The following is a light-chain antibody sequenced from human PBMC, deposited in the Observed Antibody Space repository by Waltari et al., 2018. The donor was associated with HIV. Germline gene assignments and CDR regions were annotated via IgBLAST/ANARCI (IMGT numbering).Light chain of an antibody. CDR2: EVP. J-gene: IGLJ2*01. CDR3: SSYAGSNNYVV. CDR1: SSDVGGYNY. V-gene: IGLV2-8*01. Sequence: QSALTQPPSASGSPGQPVTIACTGTSSDVGGYNYVSWYQQYPGKAPKLMIYEVPKRPSGVADRFSGSESGNTASLTVSGLQAEDEADYYCSSYAGSNNYVVFGGGTRLTVL.